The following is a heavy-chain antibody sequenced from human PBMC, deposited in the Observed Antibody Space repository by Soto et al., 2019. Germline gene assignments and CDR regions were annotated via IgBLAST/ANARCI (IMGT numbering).Heavy chain of an antibody. D-gene: IGHD1-1*01. CDR3: VRDNNWSYEY. CDR1: VFIFSSHW. J-gene: IGHJ4*02. Sequence: VGSLRLSCASSVFIFSSHWMHCVRQSPGKGLVWVSHIGPDGSNMRDADSVQGRFTISRDNARNTLYLQMNSLRDEDTAVYYCVRDNNWSYEYWGQGILVNVSS. CDR2: IGPDGSNM. V-gene: IGHV3-74*01.